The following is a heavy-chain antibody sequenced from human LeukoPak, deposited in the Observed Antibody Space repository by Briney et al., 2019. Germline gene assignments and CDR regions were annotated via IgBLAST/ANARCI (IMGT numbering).Heavy chain of an antibody. CDR3: AKCRVSSSGSADY. V-gene: IGHV1-46*01. J-gene: IGHJ4*02. CDR2: INPSGGST. CDR1: GYTFTSYY. Sequence: ASVKASCKASGYTFTSYYMHWVRQAPGQGLEWMGKINPSGGSTTYAQKFQGRVTMTRDTSTSTVYMELSSLRSEDTAVYYCAKCRVSSSGSADYWGQGTLVTVSS. D-gene: IGHD6-19*01.